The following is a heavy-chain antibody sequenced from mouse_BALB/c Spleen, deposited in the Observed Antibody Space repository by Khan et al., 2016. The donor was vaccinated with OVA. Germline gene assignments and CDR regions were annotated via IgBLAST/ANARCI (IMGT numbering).Heavy chain of an antibody. Sequence: QVQLKESGPGLVAPSQSLSITCTVSGFSLTGYGVNWVRQPPGKGLEWLGMIWGDGSTDYNSALKSRLSISKDNSKSQVFLTMNSLPTDDTARYDCARDGDYDLAWFAYWGQGTLVTVSA. V-gene: IGHV2-6-7*01. J-gene: IGHJ3*01. D-gene: IGHD2-4*01. CDR3: ARDGDYDLAWFAY. CDR2: IWGDGST. CDR1: GFSLTGYG.